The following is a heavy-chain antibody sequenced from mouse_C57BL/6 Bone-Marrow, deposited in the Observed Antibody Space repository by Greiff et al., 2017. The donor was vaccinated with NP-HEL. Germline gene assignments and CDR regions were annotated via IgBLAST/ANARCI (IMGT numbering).Heavy chain of an antibody. Sequence: EVQVVESGPVLVKPGASVKMSCKASGYTFTDYYMNWVKQSHGKSLEWIGVINPYNGGTSYNQKFKGKATLTVDKSSSTAYMELNSLTSEDSAVYYCAREDSSGPWGQGTTLTVSS. CDR1: GYTFTDYY. CDR2: INPYNGGT. D-gene: IGHD3-2*02. CDR3: AREDSSGP. V-gene: IGHV1-19*01. J-gene: IGHJ2*01.